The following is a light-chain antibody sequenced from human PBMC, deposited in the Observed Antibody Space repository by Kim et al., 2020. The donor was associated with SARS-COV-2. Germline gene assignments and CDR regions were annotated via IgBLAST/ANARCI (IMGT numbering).Light chain of an antibody. V-gene: IGLV3-1*01. CDR1: NLGEKY. J-gene: IGLJ3*02. Sequence: YELTQPPSVSVSPGQTASITCSGDNLGEKYACWYQQRPGQSPILVIYHDNKWPSGIPERFSGSNSGNTATLTISGTQAMDGADYYCQAWDSSTVVFGGGT. CDR3: QAWDSSTVV. CDR2: HDN.